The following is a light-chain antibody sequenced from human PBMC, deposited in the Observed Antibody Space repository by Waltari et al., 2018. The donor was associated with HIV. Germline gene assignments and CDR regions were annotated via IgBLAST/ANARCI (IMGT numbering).Light chain of an antibody. CDR2: DFS. V-gene: IGLV2-11*01. J-gene: IGLJ3*02. CDR3: CSYAGSYTWV. Sequence: QSALTQPRSVSGSPGQSVTISCTVPSSDVAVYNSVSWYQQHPGKAPKLMIYDFSKRPSGVPDRFSGSKSGNTASLTISGLQAEDEADYYCCSYAGSYTWVFGGGTKLTVL. CDR1: SSDVAVYNS.